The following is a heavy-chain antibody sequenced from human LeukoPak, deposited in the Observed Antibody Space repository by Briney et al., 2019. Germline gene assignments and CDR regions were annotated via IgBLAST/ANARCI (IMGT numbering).Heavy chain of an antibody. CDR3: VRGNSSGWSIGQFDY. D-gene: IGHD6-19*01. CDR1: GFTFSTYS. CDR2: ISGSTKYT. V-gene: IGHV3-21*01. Sequence: GGSLRLSCAASGFTFSTYSMNWVRQAPGKGLEWVSSISGSTKYTFHAGSVKGRFSISRNNAKNSLFLQMNSLRAEDTAVYYCVRGNSSGWSIGQFDYWGQGALVTVSS. J-gene: IGHJ4*02.